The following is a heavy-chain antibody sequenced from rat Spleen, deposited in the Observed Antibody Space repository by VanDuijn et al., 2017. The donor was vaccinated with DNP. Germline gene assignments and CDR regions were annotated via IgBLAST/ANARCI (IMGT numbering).Heavy chain of an antibody. V-gene: IGHV3-3*01. Sequence: EVQLQESGPGLVKPSQSLSLTCSVTGYSITSNYWGWIRKFPGNKLEWMGYINSAGSTDYNPSLKGRISITSDTSKNQFFLQLNSVTTEDTATYYCARWSTFFDYWGQGVMVTVSS. CDR1: GYSITSNY. CDR3: ARWSTFFDY. D-gene: IGHD3-1*01. CDR2: INSAGST. J-gene: IGHJ2*01.